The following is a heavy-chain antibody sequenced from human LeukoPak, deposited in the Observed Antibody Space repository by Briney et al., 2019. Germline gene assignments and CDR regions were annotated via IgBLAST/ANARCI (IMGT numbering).Heavy chain of an antibody. D-gene: IGHD3-22*01. J-gene: IGHJ4*02. Sequence: ASVKVSCKASGYTFITYPINWVRQAPGQGLEWMGWIDTNTGSPMYAQGLTGRFVFSLDTSVSTAFLQINSLKAEDTALYYCVRGIDTTGYFNYWGQGTLVTVSS. CDR1: GYTFITYP. V-gene: IGHV7-4-1*02. CDR2: IDTNTGSP. CDR3: VRGIDTTGYFNY.